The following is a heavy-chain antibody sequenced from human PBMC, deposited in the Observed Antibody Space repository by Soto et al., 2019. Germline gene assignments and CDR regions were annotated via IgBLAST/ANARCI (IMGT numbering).Heavy chain of an antibody. V-gene: IGHV3-74*01. Sequence: GGSLRLSCAASGFTFSSYWMHWVRQAPGKGLVWVSRINSDGSSTSYADSVKGRFTISRDNAKNTLYLQMNSLRAEDTAVYYCARDSSERYQLPNPGYYYYYMDVWGKGTTVTVSS. CDR1: GFTFSSYW. CDR3: ARDSSERYQLPNPGYYYYYMDV. J-gene: IGHJ6*03. D-gene: IGHD2-2*01. CDR2: INSDGSST.